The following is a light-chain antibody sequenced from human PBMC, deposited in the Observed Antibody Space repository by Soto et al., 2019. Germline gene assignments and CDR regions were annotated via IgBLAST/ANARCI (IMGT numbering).Light chain of an antibody. CDR3: HQYDAIPRT. CDR1: QSVLHSPTNNNY. Sequence: DIVMTQSPDSLAVSLGERATINCKSSQSVLHSPTNNNYLAWYQKKPGQPPKLLIYWASTRESGVPDRFRGSGSGTDFTLTINSLEAEDAAVYYCHQYDAIPRTFGQGTKVEIK. V-gene: IGKV4-1*01. J-gene: IGKJ1*01. CDR2: WAS.